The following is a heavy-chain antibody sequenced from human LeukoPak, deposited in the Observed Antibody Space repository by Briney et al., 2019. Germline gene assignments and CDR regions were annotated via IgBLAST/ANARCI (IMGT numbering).Heavy chain of an antibody. D-gene: IGHD5-12*01. J-gene: IGHJ4*02. CDR3: ARDPDYLGRYALLDY. CDR2: IRGKTNSYAT. Sequence: PGGSLRLSCATSGFTFSTSAMHWVRQASGKGLEWLGRIRGKTNSYATAYAASVEGRFTISRDDSKNTAYLQMNSLRAEDTAVYYCARDPDYLGRYALLDYWGQGTLVTVSS. CDR1: GFTFSTSA. V-gene: IGHV3-73*01.